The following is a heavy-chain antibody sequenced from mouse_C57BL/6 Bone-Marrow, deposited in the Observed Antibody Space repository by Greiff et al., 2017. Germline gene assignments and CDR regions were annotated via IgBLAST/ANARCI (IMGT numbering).Heavy chain of an antibody. V-gene: IGHV14-4*01. CDR3: TTGWYHWFAY. D-gene: IGHD2-1*01. Sequence: EVQLQQSGAELVRPGASVKLSCTASGFNIKDDYMHWVKQRPEQGLEWIGWIDPENGDTEYASKFQGKATITADTSSNTAYLQLSSLTSEDTAVYYFTTGWYHWFAYWGQGTLVTVSA. J-gene: IGHJ3*01. CDR2: IDPENGDT. CDR1: GFNIKDDY.